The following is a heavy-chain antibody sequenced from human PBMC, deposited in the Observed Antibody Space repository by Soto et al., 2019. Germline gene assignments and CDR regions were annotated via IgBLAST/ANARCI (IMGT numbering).Heavy chain of an antibody. CDR2: VSHDGRNT. J-gene: IGHJ4*02. V-gene: IGHV3-30*18. CDR1: GFTFSDYA. Sequence: VQLVESGGGVVQPGRSLRLSCAASGFTFSDYAMHWVRQAPGKGLEWVAVVSHDGRNTHYADSVKGRFTSSRDSSKNTVSLEMTSLRAEDTGFYYCAKGGRQWLVTSDFNYWGQGALVTVSS. D-gene: IGHD6-19*01. CDR3: AKGGRQWLVTSDFNY.